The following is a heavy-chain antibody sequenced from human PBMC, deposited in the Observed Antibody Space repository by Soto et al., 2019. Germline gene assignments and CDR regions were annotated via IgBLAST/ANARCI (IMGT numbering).Heavy chain of an antibody. V-gene: IGHV3-21*01. D-gene: IGHD2-2*01. CDR2: ISSSSSYI. CDR3: ARVGTNYYYMAV. J-gene: IGHJ6*03. Sequence: EVQLVESGGGLVKPGGSLRLSCAASGFTFSSYSMNWVRQAPGKGLEWVSSISSSSSYIYYADSVKGRFTISRDNAKNSLYLQMNSLRAEDTAVYYCARVGTNYYYMAVWGKGTTVTVSS. CDR1: GFTFSSYS.